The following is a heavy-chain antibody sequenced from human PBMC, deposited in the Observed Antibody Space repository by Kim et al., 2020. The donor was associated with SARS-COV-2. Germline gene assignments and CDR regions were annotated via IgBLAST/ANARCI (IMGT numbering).Heavy chain of an antibody. CDR3: QLSGVSHSYYFYAMDV. J-gene: IGHJ6*02. D-gene: IGHD1-26*01. CDR2: ISYDGTKN. CDR1: GLTFSTFG. V-gene: IGHV3-30*03. Sequence: GGSLRLSCAASGLTFSTFGMHWVRQAPGKGLEWVAVISYDGTKNYYADSVKGRFTISRDNSKNTLYLQMNSLRAEDTAVYYCQLSGVSHSYYFYAMDVWGPGTTVTVSS.